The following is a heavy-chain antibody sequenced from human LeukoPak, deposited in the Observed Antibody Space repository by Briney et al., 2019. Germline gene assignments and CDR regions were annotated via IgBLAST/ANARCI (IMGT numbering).Heavy chain of an antibody. CDR2: IIPILGIA. CDR3: ADSCREEYFQH. V-gene: IGHV1-69*04. J-gene: IGHJ1*01. Sequence: ASVKVSCKASGGTFSSYAISWVRQAPGQGLEWMGRIIPILGIANYAQKFQGRVTITADKSTSTAYMELSSLRSEDTAVYYCADSCREEYFQHWGQGTLVTVSS. CDR1: GGTFSSYA.